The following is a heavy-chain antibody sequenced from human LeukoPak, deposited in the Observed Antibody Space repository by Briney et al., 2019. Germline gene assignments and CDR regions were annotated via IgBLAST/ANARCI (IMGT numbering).Heavy chain of an antibody. V-gene: IGHV3-21*01. CDR1: GFPFSSYT. CDR2: ISSSSTYI. CDR3: AREAYNAFDY. D-gene: IGHD1-1*01. J-gene: IGHJ4*02. Sequence: GSLRPSCAASGFPFSSYTMNWVRQAPGKGLEWVSSISSSSTYIYYADSVKGRFTISRDNAKNSLYLQMNSPRAEDTAFYYCAREAYNAFDYWARGTLVTVSS.